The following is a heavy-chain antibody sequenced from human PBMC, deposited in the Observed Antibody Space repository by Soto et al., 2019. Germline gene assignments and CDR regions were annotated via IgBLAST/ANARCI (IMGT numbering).Heavy chain of an antibody. CDR1: GFTFSNNG. V-gene: IGHV3-30*18. Sequence: QVQLGESGGGVVQPGRSLRLSCAASGFTFSNNGMHWARQAPGKGLGWVAVISYDGSKEYYADSVKGRFTISRDNSKNTLYLQMNSLRAEDTAVYYCVNDRVESGLGEVDYWGQGTLVTVSS. CDR3: VNDRVESGLGEVDY. CDR2: ISYDGSKE. D-gene: IGHD3-16*01. J-gene: IGHJ4*02.